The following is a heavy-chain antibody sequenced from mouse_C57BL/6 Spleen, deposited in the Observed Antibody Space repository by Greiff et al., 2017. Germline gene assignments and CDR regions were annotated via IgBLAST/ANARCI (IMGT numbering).Heavy chain of an antibody. CDR3: ARDYYGSSPWWFDV. D-gene: IGHD1-1*01. CDR2: ISSGGDSI. V-gene: IGHV5S21*01. Sequence: EVQVVESGGGLVKPGGSLKLSCAASGFTFSSYAMSWVRQTPEKRLEWVAYISSGGDSIYYADTVKGRFTISRDNARNTLYLQMSSLKSEDTAMYYGARDYYGSSPWWFDVWGKGTTVTVSS. CDR1: GFTFSSYA. J-gene: IGHJ1*03.